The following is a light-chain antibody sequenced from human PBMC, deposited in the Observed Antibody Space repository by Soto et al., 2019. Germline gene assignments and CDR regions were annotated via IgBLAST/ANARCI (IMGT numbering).Light chain of an antibody. J-gene: IGLJ1*01. CDR3: SSYTSSSSFY. CDR2: DVS. CDR1: SSDVGGYNY. Sequence: QSVLTQPASVSGSPGQSITISCTGTSSDVGGYNYVSWYQQHPGKAPKLMIYDVSNRPSGASNRFSGSKSGNTASLTISGLQAEDEADYYCSSYTSSSSFYFGTGTKVTVL. V-gene: IGLV2-14*01.